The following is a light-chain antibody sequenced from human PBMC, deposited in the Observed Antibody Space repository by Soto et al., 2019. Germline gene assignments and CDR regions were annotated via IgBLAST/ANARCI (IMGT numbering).Light chain of an antibody. CDR2: LGS. CDR3: MQALQTPLT. CDR1: QSLLHSNGYNY. J-gene: IGKJ4*01. V-gene: IGKV2-28*01. Sequence: VMTQSPLSLPVTPGEPASISCRSSQSLLHSNGYNYLDWYLXKQGQSPQLXIYLGSNRASGVPDRFSGSGSGTDFTMKISRVEAEDVGVYYCMQALQTPLTFGGGTKVDIK.